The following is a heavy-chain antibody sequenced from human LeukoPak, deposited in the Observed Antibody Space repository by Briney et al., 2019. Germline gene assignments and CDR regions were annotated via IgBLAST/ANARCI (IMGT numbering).Heavy chain of an antibody. J-gene: IGHJ6*03. CDR2: IYYSGST. CDR1: GGSISSSSYY. V-gene: IGHV4-39*07. D-gene: IGHD3-9*01. CDR3: AREMYYDILTGYFHHYYYYMDV. Sequence: TPSETLSLTCTVSGGSISSSSYYWGWIRQPPGKGLEWIGSIYYSGSTYYNPSLKSRVTISVDTSKNQFSLKLSSVTAADTAVYYCAREMYYDILTGYFHHYYYYMDVWGKGTTVTVSS.